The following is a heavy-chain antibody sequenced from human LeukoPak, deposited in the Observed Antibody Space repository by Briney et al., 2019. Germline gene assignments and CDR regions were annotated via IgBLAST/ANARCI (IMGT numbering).Heavy chain of an antibody. Sequence: SETLSLTCAVYGGSFSGYYWSWIRQPPGKGLEWIGEINHSGGTNYNPSLKSRVTISVDTSKNQFSLKLSSVTAADTAVYYCARGRYYYGSGPYMDVWGKGTTVTVSS. CDR1: GGSFSGYY. J-gene: IGHJ6*03. CDR3: ARGRYYYGSGPYMDV. CDR2: INHSGGT. D-gene: IGHD3-10*01. V-gene: IGHV4-34*01.